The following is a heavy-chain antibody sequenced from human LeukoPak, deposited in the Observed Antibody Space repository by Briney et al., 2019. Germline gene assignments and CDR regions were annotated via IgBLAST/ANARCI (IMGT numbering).Heavy chain of an antibody. CDR3: ARLHAYYYDSSGYPMGYLQH. V-gene: IGHV4-59*08. CDR2: IYYSGST. Sequence: SETLSLTCTVSGGSISSYYWSWIRQPPGKGLEWIGYIYYSGSTNYNPSLKSRVTISVDTSKNQFSLKLSSVTAADTAVYYCARLHAYYYDSSGYPMGYLQHWGQGTLVTVSS. CDR1: GGSISSYY. D-gene: IGHD3-22*01. J-gene: IGHJ1*01.